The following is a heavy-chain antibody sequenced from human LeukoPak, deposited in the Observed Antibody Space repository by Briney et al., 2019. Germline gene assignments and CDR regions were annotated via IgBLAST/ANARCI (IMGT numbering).Heavy chain of an antibody. V-gene: IGHV3-48*03. Sequence: SGGSLRLSCAASGFTFGSYEMNWVRQAPGKGLEWVSYISSSGSTIYYADSVKGRFTISRDNAKNSLYLQMNSLRAEDTAVYYCARGVPGGYDILTGYYIAVASLDYWGQGTLVTVSS. D-gene: IGHD3-9*01. J-gene: IGHJ4*02. CDR1: GFTFGSYE. CDR3: ARGVPGGYDILTGYYIAVASLDY. CDR2: ISSSGSTI.